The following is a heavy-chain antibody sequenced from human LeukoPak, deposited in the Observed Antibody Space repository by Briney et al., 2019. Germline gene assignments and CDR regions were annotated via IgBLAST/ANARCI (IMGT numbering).Heavy chain of an antibody. CDR1: GGSISSGSYY. J-gene: IGHJ4*02. V-gene: IGHV4-61*02. CDR3: AKDQINY. CDR2: IYTSGST. Sequence: MSSQTLSLTCAVSGGSISSGSYYWSWIRQPAGKGLEWIGRIYTSGSTNYNPSLKSRVTISVDTSKNQFSLKLSSVTAADTAVYYCAKDQINYWGQGTLVTVSS.